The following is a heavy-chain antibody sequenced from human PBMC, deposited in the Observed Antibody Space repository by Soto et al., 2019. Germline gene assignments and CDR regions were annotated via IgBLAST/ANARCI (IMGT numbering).Heavy chain of an antibody. CDR2: ISGSGGDT. CDR3: AKILSTVTTYYYGMDV. V-gene: IGHV3-23*01. D-gene: IGHD4-17*01. Sequence: GSLRLSCAASGFSFSTYPMTWVRQAPGRRLEGVSSISGSGGDTYYIDSVKGRFTISRDNSKNTVYLQMNSLRAEDTAVYYCAKILSTVTTYYYGMDVWGQGTTVTVSS. J-gene: IGHJ6*02. CDR1: GFSFSTYP.